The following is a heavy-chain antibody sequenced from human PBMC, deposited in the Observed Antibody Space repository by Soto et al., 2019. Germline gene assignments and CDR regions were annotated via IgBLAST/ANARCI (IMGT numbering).Heavy chain of an antibody. CDR3: ATKVRVTNYLYYGMDV. J-gene: IGHJ6*02. CDR2: IAFDGSQE. D-gene: IGHD2-21*02. CDR1: GFSFNTSG. Sequence: QVQLVESGGGVVQPGRALRLSCAASGFSFNTSGMHWVRQAPGKGLEWVAVIAFDGSQEFYGDSVRGRFTISRDNSKNTLFLQMKSLTPEDTAVYYCATKVRVTNYLYYGMDVWGQATTVTVSS. V-gene: IGHV3-30*03.